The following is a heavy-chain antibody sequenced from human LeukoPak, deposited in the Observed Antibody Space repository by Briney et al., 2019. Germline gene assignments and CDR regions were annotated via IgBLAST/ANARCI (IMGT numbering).Heavy chain of an antibody. CDR3: ARAWVVRRWEPLAPKSNWFVR. CDR2: INHSGST. CDR1: GGSFSGYY. J-gene: IGHJ5*02. D-gene: IGHD1-14*01. Sequence: SETLSLACAVYGGSFSGYYWSWIRQPPGKGLEWIGEINHSGSTNYNPSLKSRVTISVDTSKNQFSLKLSSVTAADTAVYYCARAWVVRRWEPLAPKSNWFVRWGQGTLVTVSS. V-gene: IGHV4-34*01.